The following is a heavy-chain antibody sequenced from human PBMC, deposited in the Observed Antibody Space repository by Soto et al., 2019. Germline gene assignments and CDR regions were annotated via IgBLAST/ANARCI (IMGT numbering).Heavy chain of an antibody. Sequence: SVKVPCKACRGTFYTYTFSWVRQAPGQGLEWMGSITPIYPTTNYAEKFQGRLTVTADGSTNTAYMELNSLTSEDTAVYYCARIPRYSFPTSDDLDSWGQGTLVTVSS. CDR3: ARIPRYSFPTSDDLDS. J-gene: IGHJ4*02. D-gene: IGHD5-18*01. CDR2: ITPIYPTT. CDR1: RGTFYTYT. V-gene: IGHV1-69*13.